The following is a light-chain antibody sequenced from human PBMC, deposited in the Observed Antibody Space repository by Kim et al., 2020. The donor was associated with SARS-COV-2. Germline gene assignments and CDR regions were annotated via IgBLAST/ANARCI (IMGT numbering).Light chain of an antibody. V-gene: IGKV3-11*01. CDR3: QHRSNWPPFT. CDR2: DAS. J-gene: IGKJ2*01. Sequence: LAPGERATLSCRASQNIRSYLVWFQQKPGQAPRLLIYDASNRATGIPARFSGSGSGKDFTLTITSLEPEDFAVYYCQHRSNWPPFTFGQGTKLEI. CDR1: QNIRSY.